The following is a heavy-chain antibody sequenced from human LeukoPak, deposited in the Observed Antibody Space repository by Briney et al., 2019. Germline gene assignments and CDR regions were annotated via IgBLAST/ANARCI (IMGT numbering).Heavy chain of an antibody. CDR2: FDPEDGET. Sequence: GDSGKVSCKVSGYTLTELSMHWVRQAPGKGLEWMGGFDPEDGETIHAQKFQGRVTMTEDTSTDTAYMDLSSLRSEDTAVYYCATFGGNSVGRVFWFDPWGQGTLVTVPS. CDR3: ATFGGNSVGRVFWFDP. D-gene: IGHD4-23*01. CDR1: GYTLTELS. J-gene: IGHJ5*02. V-gene: IGHV1-24*01.